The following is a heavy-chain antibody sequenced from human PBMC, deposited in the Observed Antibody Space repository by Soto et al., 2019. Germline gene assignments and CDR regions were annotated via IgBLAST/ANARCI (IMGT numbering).Heavy chain of an antibody. CDR1: GGTFSSYT. CDR2: IIPILGIA. V-gene: IGHV1-69*08. Sequence: QVQLVQSGAEVKKPGSSVKVSCKASGGTFSSYTISWVRQAPGQGLEWMGRIIPILGIANYAQKFQGRVTIVADKSTSTASVELGTLRSDGTPVYYCARDECTRWGQGTLVTVSS. CDR3: ARDECTR. J-gene: IGHJ4*02. D-gene: IGHD2-8*01.